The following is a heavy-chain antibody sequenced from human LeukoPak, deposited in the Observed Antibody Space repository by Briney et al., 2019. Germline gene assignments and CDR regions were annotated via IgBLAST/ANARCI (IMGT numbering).Heavy chain of an antibody. J-gene: IGHJ4*02. Sequence: GWSLRLSCAASVFTVSSNYMNWVRQAPGKGLDGASVIYSGDSTYPADSVTGRFTISRDNSKNTLYLQMNSLRAEDTAVYYCARDDGAGGPFDYWGQGTLVTVSS. CDR3: ARDDGAGGPFDY. V-gene: IGHV3-66*01. CDR1: VFTVSSNY. D-gene: IGHD3-10*01. CDR2: IYSGDST.